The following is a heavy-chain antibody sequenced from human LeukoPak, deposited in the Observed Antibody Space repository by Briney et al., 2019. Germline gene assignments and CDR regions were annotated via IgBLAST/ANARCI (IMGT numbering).Heavy chain of an antibody. Sequence: GGSLRLSCAASGFTFSDDYMTWIRQAPGKGLEWISYISYSGMTIYYADSVKGRFTISRDNAKNSLHLQMNSLRAEDTAVYYCARGRTGHHPYYYYYMDVWGKGTTVTVSS. CDR2: ISYSGMTI. J-gene: IGHJ6*03. CDR1: GFTFSDDY. V-gene: IGHV3-11*01. D-gene: IGHD3/OR15-3a*01. CDR3: ARGRTGHHPYYYYYMDV.